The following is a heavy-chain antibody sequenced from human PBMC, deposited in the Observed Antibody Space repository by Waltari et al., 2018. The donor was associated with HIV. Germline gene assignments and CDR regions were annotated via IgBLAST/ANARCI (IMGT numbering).Heavy chain of an antibody. Sequence: QVQLVESGGGVVQPGRSLRLSCAASGFTFSSYGMHWVRQAPGKGLGWVAVIWYDGSNKYYADSVKGRFTISRDNSKNTLYLQMNSLRAEDTAVYYCARDGRDGYMGIWGQGTLVTVSS. V-gene: IGHV3-33*01. CDR1: GFTFSSYG. CDR2: IWYDGSNK. CDR3: ARDGRDGYMGI. J-gene: IGHJ4*02. D-gene: IGHD5-12*01.